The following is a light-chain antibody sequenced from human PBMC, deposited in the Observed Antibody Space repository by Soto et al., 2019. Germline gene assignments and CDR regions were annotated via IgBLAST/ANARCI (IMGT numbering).Light chain of an antibody. Sequence: EIVMTQSPATLSVSPGERATLSCRASQSVSSSLAWYQQKPGQAPRLLFYGASTRATGVPARFSGSGSGTEFTLTISSLQSEDLAVYYCQQRANWPPLTFGGGTKVEIK. CDR1: QSVSSS. J-gene: IGKJ4*01. CDR3: QQRANWPPLT. CDR2: GAS. V-gene: IGKV3-15*01.